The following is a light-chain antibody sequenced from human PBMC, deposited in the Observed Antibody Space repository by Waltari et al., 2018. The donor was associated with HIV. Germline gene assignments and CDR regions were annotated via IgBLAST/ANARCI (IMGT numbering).Light chain of an antibody. CDR1: NIGSKS. CDR2: DDS. V-gene: IGLV3-21*04. CDR3: QVRDSGIVV. J-gene: IGLJ2*01. Sequence: SYVLTQPPSVSMAPGKTARITCGGYNIGSKSVHWYQQKPGQAPVLVIYDDSDRPSGIPERFSGSNSGNTATLTISRVEAGDEADYYCQVRDSGIVVFGGGTKVTVL.